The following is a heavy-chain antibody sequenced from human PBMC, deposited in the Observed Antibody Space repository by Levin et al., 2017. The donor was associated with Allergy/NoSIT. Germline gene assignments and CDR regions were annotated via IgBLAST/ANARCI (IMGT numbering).Heavy chain of an antibody. CDR1: GFTFNSYW. J-gene: IGHJ4*02. CDR2: INGDGSST. CDR3: ARSVRVVTADS. D-gene: IGHD2-21*02. V-gene: IGHV3-74*01. Sequence: GGSLRLSCAASGFTFNSYWMHWVRRPPGKGLVWVSRINGDGSSTTYADSVHCRFPISRDNAKNTLYLQMNSLRAEDTAVYYCARSVRVVTADSWGQGTLVTVSS.